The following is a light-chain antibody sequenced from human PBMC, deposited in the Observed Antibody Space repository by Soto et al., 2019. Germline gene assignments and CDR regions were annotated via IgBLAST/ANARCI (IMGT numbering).Light chain of an antibody. CDR2: LEGSGSY. V-gene: IGLV4-60*02. J-gene: IGLJ3*02. CDR3: ETGDSKV. Sequence: QPVLTQLSSASASLGSSVKLTCTLSSGHSTYIIAWHQQQPGKAPRFLMKLEGSGSYNKGSGVPDRFSGSSSGADRYLTISNLQFEDEADYYCETGDSKVFGGGTQLTVL. CDR1: SGHSTYI.